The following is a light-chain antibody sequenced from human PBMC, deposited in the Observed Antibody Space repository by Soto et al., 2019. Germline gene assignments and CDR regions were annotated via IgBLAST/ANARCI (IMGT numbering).Light chain of an antibody. J-gene: IGKJ4*01. CDR1: QSVLYSSNKKNY. CDR3: QQFYDVPLT. Sequence: DFVMTQSPDSLAVSLGERPTINCRSSQSVLYSSNKKNYLGWYQQKAGQPPKLLISWASTRESGVPDRFSGSGSGTDFTLTITNLQAEDAAVYYCQQFYDVPLTFGGGTRVEIK. CDR2: WAS. V-gene: IGKV4-1*01.